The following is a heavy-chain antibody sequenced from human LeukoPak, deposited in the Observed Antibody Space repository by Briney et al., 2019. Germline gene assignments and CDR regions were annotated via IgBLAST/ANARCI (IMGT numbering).Heavy chain of an antibody. Sequence: PGGSLRLSCAASRFTFSSYTMNWVRQAPGKGLEWVANIKQDGSEKYYVDSVKGRFTISRDNAKNSLYLQMNSLRAEDTAVYYCATSPTWGLPAAMAYFDYWGQGTLVTVSS. CDR3: ATSPTWGLPAAMAYFDY. CDR2: IKQDGSEK. V-gene: IGHV3-7*01. CDR1: RFTFSSYT. D-gene: IGHD2-2*01. J-gene: IGHJ4*02.